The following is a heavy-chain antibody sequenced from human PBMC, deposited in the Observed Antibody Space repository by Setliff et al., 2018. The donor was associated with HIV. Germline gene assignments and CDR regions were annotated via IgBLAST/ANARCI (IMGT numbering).Heavy chain of an antibody. V-gene: IGHV4-38-2*01. Sequence: PSETLSLTCAVSGYSISSGFYWGWIRQPPGKGLEWIGSIYYSGSTNYNPSLKSRVTISVDSSKNHFSLRLHSLTAADTAVYYCARALAYCGADCPEDAFDIWGQGTLVTVSS. D-gene: IGHD2-21*01. CDR2: IYYSGST. CDR1: GYSISSGFY. CDR3: ARALAYCGADCPEDAFDI. J-gene: IGHJ3*02.